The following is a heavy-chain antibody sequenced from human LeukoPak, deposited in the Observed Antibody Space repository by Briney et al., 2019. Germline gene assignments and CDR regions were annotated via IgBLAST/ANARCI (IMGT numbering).Heavy chain of an antibody. CDR2: ISYDGGNK. CDR1: GFTFSSYA. J-gene: IGHJ6*02. V-gene: IGHV3-30-3*01. D-gene: IGHD5-24*01. CDR3: ARDRGWLQSYYYYYGMDV. Sequence: GGSLRLSCAASGFTFSSYAMHWVRQAPGKGLEWVAVISYDGGNKYYADSVKGRFTISRDNSKNTLYLQMNSLRAEDTAVYYCARDRGWLQSYYYYYGMDVWGQGTTVTVSS.